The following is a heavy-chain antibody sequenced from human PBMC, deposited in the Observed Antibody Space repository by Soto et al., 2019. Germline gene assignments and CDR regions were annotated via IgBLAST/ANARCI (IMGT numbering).Heavy chain of an antibody. J-gene: IGHJ4*02. CDR2: INSTGTIK. Sequence: GGSLRLSCAASGFTFSTYSMNWVRQAPGKGLEWVAYINSTGTIKYYAGSVKGRFTISRDSARNSLYLQMNSLRAEDTAVYYCARMSSSISPGCWGQGTLVTVSS. CDR1: GFTFSTYS. V-gene: IGHV3-48*01. CDR3: ARMSSSISPGC. D-gene: IGHD2-2*01.